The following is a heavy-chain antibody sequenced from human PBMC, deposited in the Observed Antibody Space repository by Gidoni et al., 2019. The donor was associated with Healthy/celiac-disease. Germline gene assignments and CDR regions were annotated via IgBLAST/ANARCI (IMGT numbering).Heavy chain of an antibody. Sequence: QVQLVQSGAEVTKPGSSVKVSCKASGGPFSSYAISWVRQAPGQGLEWMGGIIPIFGTANYAQKFQGRVTITADESTSTAYMELSSLRSEDTAVYYCARDRYSSGWASGWYFDLWGRGTLVTVSS. D-gene: IGHD6-19*01. CDR1: GGPFSSYA. CDR3: ARDRYSSGWASGWYFDL. J-gene: IGHJ2*01. CDR2: IIPIFGTA. V-gene: IGHV1-69*01.